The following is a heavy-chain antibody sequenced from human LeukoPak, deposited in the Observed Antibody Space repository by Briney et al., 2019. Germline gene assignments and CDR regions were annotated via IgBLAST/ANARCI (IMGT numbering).Heavy chain of an antibody. J-gene: IGHJ3*02. CDR1: GFTFNSYS. Sequence: GGSLRLSCAASGFTFNSYSMNWVRQAPGKGLEWVSYISSSSSTIYYADSVKGRFTISRDNAKNSLYLQMNSLRAEDTAVYYCARTVWVWFGESDAFDIWGQGTMVTVSS. D-gene: IGHD3-10*01. CDR2: ISSSSSTI. V-gene: IGHV3-48*04. CDR3: ARTVWVWFGESDAFDI.